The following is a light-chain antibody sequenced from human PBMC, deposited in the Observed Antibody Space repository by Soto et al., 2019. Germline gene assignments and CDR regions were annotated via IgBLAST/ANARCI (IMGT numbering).Light chain of an antibody. V-gene: IGKV3-15*01. Sequence: IVMTQSPATLSVSPGERATLSCRASQTIDNKLAWYQQRPGQAPRLLIYGASLRATGIPARFSGSGSGTEFTLTISGLQSEDFGVYYCQQYKDWRTFGQGTKVDIK. CDR3: QQYKDWRT. CDR1: QTIDNK. J-gene: IGKJ1*01. CDR2: GAS.